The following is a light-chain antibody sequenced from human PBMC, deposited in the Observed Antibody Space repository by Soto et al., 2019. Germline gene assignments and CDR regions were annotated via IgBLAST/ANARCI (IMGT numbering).Light chain of an antibody. V-gene: IGLV2-14*01. CDR3: SSYTSSSTYV. Sequence: QSVLTQPAYVSGSPGQSITISCTGTSRDVGGYNYVSWYQHHPGKAPKLMIYEVSNRPSGVSNRFSGSKSGNTASLTISGLQAEDEADYYCSSYTSSSTYVFGTGTKLTVL. CDR1: SRDVGGYNY. J-gene: IGLJ1*01. CDR2: EVS.